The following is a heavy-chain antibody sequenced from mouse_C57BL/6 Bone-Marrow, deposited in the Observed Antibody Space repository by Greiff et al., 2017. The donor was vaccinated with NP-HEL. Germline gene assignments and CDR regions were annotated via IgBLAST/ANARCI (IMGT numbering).Heavy chain of an antibody. CDR3: TSMGFY. J-gene: IGHJ3*01. V-gene: IGHV1-15*01. Sequence: QVQLQQSGAELVRPGASVTLSCKASGYTFTDYEMHWVKQTPVYGLEWIGAIDPETGGTAYNQKFKGKAILTADKSSSTAYMELRSLTSEDSAVYYCTSMGFYWGQGTLVTVSA. CDR1: GYTFTDYE. D-gene: IGHD1-1*02. CDR2: IDPETGGT.